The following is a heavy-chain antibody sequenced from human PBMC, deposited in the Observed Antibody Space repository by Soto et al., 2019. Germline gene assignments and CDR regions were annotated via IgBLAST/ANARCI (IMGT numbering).Heavy chain of an antibody. CDR2: IWYDGSNK. CDR3: ARETIVVPAAIPYGMDV. J-gene: IGHJ6*02. V-gene: IGHV3-33*01. D-gene: IGHD2-2*01. CDR1: GFTFSSYG. Sequence: GGSLRLSCAASGFTFSSYGMHWVRQAPGKGLEWVAVIWYDGSNKYYADYVKGRLTISRDNSKNTLYLQMNSLRAEDTAVYYCARETIVVPAAIPYGMDVWGQGTTVTVSS.